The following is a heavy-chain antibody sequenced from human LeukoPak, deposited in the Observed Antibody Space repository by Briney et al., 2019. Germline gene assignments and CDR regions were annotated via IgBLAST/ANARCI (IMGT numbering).Heavy chain of an antibody. D-gene: IGHD3-10*01. CDR1: GYTFTGYY. CDR2: INPNSGGT. J-gene: IGHJ5*02. CDR3: ARGPELLWFGDP. V-gene: IGHV1-2*02. Sequence: ASVKVSCKASGYTFTGYYMHWVRQAPGQGLEWMGWINPNSGGTNYAQKFQGRVTMTRDTSISTTYMELSRLRSDDTAVYYCARGPELLWFGDPWGQGTLVTVSS.